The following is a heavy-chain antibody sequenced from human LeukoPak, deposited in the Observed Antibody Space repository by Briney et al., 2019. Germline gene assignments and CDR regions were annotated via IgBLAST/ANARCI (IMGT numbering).Heavy chain of an antibody. V-gene: IGHV1-18*01. J-gene: IGHJ6*02. D-gene: IGHD2-2*01. CDR2: ISASNGDT. CDR3: SIAEHIVVVPAAIRAGYYGMDV. Sequence: ASVKVSCKASGYTFTNYGITWVRQAPGQGLEWMGWISASNGDTHYSEKFQDRITVTTDTSTSTAYMELRSLVSDDTAVYYCSIAEHIVVVPAAIRAGYYGMDVWGQGTTVTVSS. CDR1: GYTFTNYG.